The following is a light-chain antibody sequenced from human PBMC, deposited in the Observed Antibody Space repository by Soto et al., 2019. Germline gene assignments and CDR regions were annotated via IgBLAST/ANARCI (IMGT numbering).Light chain of an antibody. V-gene: IGKV3D-15*01. J-gene: IGKJ1*01. CDR2: GAS. CDR1: QSVSSN. Sequence: EIVMTQSPATLSVSPGERATLSCRASQSVSSNLAWYQQKPGQAPRLLIYGASTRATGIPARFSGSGSGTEFTLTISSLQSEDFAVYYCQQYNTLPPTFGQGTKVDIK. CDR3: QQYNTLPPT.